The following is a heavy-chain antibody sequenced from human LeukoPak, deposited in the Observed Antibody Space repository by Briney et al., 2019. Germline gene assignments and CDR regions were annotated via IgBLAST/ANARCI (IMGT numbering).Heavy chain of an antibody. CDR3: ARVGAVAGNDY. CDR1: GGSFSGYY. CDR2: INHSGST. J-gene: IGHJ4*02. D-gene: IGHD6-19*01. V-gene: IGHV4-34*01. Sequence: SETLSLTCAVYGGSFSGYYWSWIRQPPGKGLEWIGEINHSGSTNYNPSLKSRVTISVDTSKNQFSLKLSSVTAADTAVYYCARVGAVAGNDYWGQGTLVTVSS.